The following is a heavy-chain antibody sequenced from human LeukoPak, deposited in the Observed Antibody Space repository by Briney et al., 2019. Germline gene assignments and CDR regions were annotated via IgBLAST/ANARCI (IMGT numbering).Heavy chain of an antibody. V-gene: IGHV3-7*01. Sequence: PGGSLRLSCEASGFSFSNFWMSWVRQAPGKGLEWVASIKQDGSEKYYVDSVKGRFTISRDNAKNTLYLQMNSLRAEDTAVYYCAKDYSSGWYFSDYWGQGTLVTVSS. CDR1: GFSFSNFW. CDR2: IKQDGSEK. D-gene: IGHD6-19*01. CDR3: AKDYSSGWYFSDY. J-gene: IGHJ4*02.